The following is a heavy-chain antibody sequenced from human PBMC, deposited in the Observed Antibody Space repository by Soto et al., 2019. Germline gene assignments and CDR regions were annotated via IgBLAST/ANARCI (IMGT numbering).Heavy chain of an antibody. CDR3: GRAGGGVPAWRGGDY. J-gene: IGHJ4*02. Sequence: EVQLVESGGGLVKPGGSLRLSCAASGFTFSSYSMNWVRQAPGKGLEWVSSISSSSSYIYYADSVKGRFTISRDNAKNSRYRQMNSLRAEGTAVYYGGRAGGGVPAWRGGDYWGQGTLVTVSS. CDR1: GFTFSSYS. V-gene: IGHV3-21*01. D-gene: IGHD3-10*01. CDR2: ISSSSSYI.